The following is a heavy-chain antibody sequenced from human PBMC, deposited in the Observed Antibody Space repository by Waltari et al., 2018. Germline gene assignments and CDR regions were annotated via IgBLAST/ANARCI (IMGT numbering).Heavy chain of an antibody. V-gene: IGHV1-3*01. CDR1: GYTFTTST. D-gene: IGHD3-10*01. CDR3: GREAREGRAPMAYFDY. Sequence: QVQLVQSGAEVKKPGASVKVSCKASGYTFTTSTMQWVRQAPGQRPAWMGWSIGGSGDTQYSKKFEGRITITRDTSASIAYLELSSLRSEDTAVYFCGREAREGRAPMAYFDYWGQGTLVTVSS. J-gene: IGHJ4*02. CDR2: SIGGSGDT.